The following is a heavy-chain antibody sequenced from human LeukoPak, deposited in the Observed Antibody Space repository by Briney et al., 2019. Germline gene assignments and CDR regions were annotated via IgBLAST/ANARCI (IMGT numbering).Heavy chain of an antibody. Sequence: VASVKVSCKASGYTFTSYAMNWVRQAPGQGLEWMGWINTNTGNPTYAQGFTGQFVFSLDTSVSTAYLQISSLKAEDTAVYYCARGYCSGGTCRYVTKYFDYWGQGTLVTVSS. D-gene: IGHD2-15*01. CDR2: INTNTGNP. CDR3: ARGYCSGGTCRYVTKYFDY. CDR1: GYTFTSYA. J-gene: IGHJ4*02. V-gene: IGHV7-4-1*02.